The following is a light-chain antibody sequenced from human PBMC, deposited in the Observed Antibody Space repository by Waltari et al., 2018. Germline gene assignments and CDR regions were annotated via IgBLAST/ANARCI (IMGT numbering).Light chain of an antibody. Sequence: QSALTQPTSESGFPGQSITISCAGSNSDIGGYNYVSWYQQFPGRAPKLIIYEVTKRPSGMSDRFSGAKSATTASLTISGLQAEDEADYYCSSHGGSGTVIFGGGTKLTVL. CDR1: NSDIGGYNY. V-gene: IGLV2-14*01. CDR2: EVT. J-gene: IGLJ2*01. CDR3: SSHGGSGTVI.